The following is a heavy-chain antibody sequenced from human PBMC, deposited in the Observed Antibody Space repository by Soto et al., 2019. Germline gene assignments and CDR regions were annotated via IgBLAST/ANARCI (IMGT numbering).Heavy chain of an antibody. CDR1: GYPFTGPY. Sequence: GASVKVSCKASGYPFTGPYIYWVRQAPGQGLEWMGWINPSSGGTEFAEKFQGRVTVTRDTSIRTVFLELNSLTSDDTGVYFCARDFRTYSHGVEVWGQGTAVTVPS. CDR2: INPSSGGT. J-gene: IGHJ6*02. V-gene: IGHV1-2*02. D-gene: IGHD4-4*01. CDR3: ARDFRTYSHGVEV.